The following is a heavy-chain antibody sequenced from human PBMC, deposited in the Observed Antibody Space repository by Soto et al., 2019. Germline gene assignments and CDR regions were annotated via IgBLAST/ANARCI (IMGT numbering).Heavy chain of an antibody. Sequence: GGSLRLSCAASGFTFSRFSMNWFRQAPGKGLEWVSSISSSSGHIYHADSVKGRFAISRDNAKNSLFLQMNSLGAEDTAVYYCARDRYYYDSSGSPKPFDIWGQGTKVTVSS. J-gene: IGHJ3*02. CDR2: ISSSSGHI. CDR1: GFTFSRFS. D-gene: IGHD3-22*01. CDR3: ARDRYYYDSSGSPKPFDI. V-gene: IGHV3-21*01.